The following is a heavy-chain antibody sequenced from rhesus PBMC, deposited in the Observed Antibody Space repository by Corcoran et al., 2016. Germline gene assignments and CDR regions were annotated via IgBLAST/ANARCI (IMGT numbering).Heavy chain of an antibody. Sequence: QVTLKESGPALVKPTQTLTLTCTFSGFSISTPGTGVGWIRQPPGKALEWLVSIYWNDIKYYSTSQKSRLTTSKDTSKSQVVLTMANMDPVEAATYYGARAIRSTNCSAGVCYYGLDSWGQGVVVTVSS. V-gene: IGHV2-95*01. J-gene: IGHJ6*01. D-gene: IGHD2-39*02. CDR2: IYWNDIK. CDR1: GFSISTPGTG. CDR3: ARAIRSTNCSAGVCYYGLDS.